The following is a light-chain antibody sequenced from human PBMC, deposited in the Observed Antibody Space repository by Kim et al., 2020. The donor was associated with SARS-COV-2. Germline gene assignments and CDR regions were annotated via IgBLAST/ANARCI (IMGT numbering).Light chain of an antibody. CDR3: GTWDGSLRAQV. CDR1: DSSLGKSF. J-gene: IGLJ3*02. V-gene: IGLV1-51*01. Sequence: GQEVPDACSESDSSLGKSFPSWYQQVPGTAPQLVIFDDSKRPSGIPDRFSGSKSGTSVTLAITGLQTGDEADYYCGTWDGSLRAQVFGGGTKVTVL. CDR2: DDS.